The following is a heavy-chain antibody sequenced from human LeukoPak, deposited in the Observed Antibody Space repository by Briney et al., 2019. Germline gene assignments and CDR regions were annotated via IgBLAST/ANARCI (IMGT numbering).Heavy chain of an antibody. V-gene: IGHV3-48*03. CDR2: ISSSGSTI. CDR3: ARGLEVRGVNGRFSYGMDV. CDR1: GFTFSSYV. Sequence: GGSLRLSCAASGFTFSSYVMGWVRQAPGKGLEWVSYISSSGSTIYYADSVKGRFTISRDNAKNSLYLQMNSLRAEDTAVYYCARGLEVRGVNGRFSYGMDVWGQGTTVTVSS. J-gene: IGHJ6*02. D-gene: IGHD3-10*01.